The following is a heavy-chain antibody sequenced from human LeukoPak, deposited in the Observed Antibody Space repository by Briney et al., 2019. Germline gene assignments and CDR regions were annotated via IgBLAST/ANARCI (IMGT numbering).Heavy chain of an antibody. CDR3: ARQYCNSTRCYQYFDC. Sequence: SETLSLTRTISGGSISGYYWSWIRQPPGRGLEWIGYIYSSGTTNYNPSLKSRVTISADTSKNQFSLKLSSVTAADTAVYYCARQYCNSTRCYQYFDCWGQGTLVTVSS. J-gene: IGHJ4*02. CDR1: GGSISGYY. CDR2: IYSSGTT. V-gene: IGHV4-4*09. D-gene: IGHD2-2*01.